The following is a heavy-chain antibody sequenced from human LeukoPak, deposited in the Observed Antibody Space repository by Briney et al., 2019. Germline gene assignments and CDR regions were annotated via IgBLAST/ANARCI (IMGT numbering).Heavy chain of an antibody. J-gene: IGHJ4*02. CDR1: GFTFSSYS. CDR3: ASGREYYDILTGYFDY. CDR2: ISSSSSTI. V-gene: IGHV3-48*01. Sequence: GGSLRLSCAASGFTFSSYSMNWVRQAPGKGLEWVSYISSSSSTIYYAGSVKGRFTISRDNAKNSLYLQMNSLRAEDTAVYYCASGREYYDILTGYFDYWGQGTLVTVFS. D-gene: IGHD3-9*01.